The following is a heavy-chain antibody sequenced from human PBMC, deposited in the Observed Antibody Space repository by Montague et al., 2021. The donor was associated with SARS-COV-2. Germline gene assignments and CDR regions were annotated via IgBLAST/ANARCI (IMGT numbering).Heavy chain of an antibody. CDR2: IYYSGST. Sequence: SETLSLTCTVSGGSISSSSYYWGWIRQPPGKGLEWIGSIYYSGSTYYNPSLKSRVTISVDTTKNQLSLKLSSVTAAATAVYYCAKLLWFRGGFAYWGQGTLVTVSS. J-gene: IGHJ4*02. CDR3: AKLLWFRGGFAY. CDR1: GGSISSSSYY. V-gene: IGHV4-39*07. D-gene: IGHD3-10*01.